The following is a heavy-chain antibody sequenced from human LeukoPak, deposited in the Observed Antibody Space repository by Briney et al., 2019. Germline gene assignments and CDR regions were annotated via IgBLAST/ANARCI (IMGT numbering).Heavy chain of an antibody. CDR1: GGSISSYY. Sequence: SDTLSLTCTVSGGSISSYYWSWIRQPPGKGLEWIGYIYYSGSTNYNPSLKSRVTISADTSKNQFSLKLSSVTAADTAVYYCARRTAEDGYYYYYYMDVWGKGTTVTVSS. V-gene: IGHV4-59*07. J-gene: IGHJ6*03. D-gene: IGHD5-24*01. CDR2: IYYSGST. CDR3: ARRTAEDGYYYYYYMDV.